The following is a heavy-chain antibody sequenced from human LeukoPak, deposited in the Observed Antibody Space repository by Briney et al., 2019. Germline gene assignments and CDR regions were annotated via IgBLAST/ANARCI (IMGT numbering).Heavy chain of an antibody. CDR2: IKEDGSDK. Sequence: GGSLRLSCLASGFTFSNSWMTWVRQAPGRGLEWVANIKEDGSDKQYVDSVRGRFAISRDNAKNSVSLQMDGLRAEDTAVYHCVRESDVWSGPGIGRPLDVWGKGTTVTVSS. CDR1: GFTFSNSW. J-gene: IGHJ6*04. CDR3: VRESDVWSGPGIGRPLDV. V-gene: IGHV3-7*01. D-gene: IGHD3-3*01.